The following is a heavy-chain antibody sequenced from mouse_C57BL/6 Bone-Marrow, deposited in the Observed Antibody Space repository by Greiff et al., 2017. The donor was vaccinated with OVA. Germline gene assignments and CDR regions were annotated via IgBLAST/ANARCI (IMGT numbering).Heavy chain of an antibody. V-gene: IGHV1-9*01. Sequence: LMKPGASVKLSCKATGYTFTGSWIEWVKPRPGHGLEWIGEILPGRGSPTYNEKFKGTDTFTADTSSNTAYMQLSSLTTDDSASYYCARERSNGDMDYWGQGTSVTVSS. CDR2: ILPGRGSP. CDR3: ARERSNGDMDY. J-gene: IGHJ4*01. D-gene: IGHD2-5*01. CDR1: GYTFTGSW.